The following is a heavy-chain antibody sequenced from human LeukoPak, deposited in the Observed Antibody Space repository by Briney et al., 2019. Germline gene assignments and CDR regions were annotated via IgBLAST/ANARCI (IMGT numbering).Heavy chain of an antibody. D-gene: IGHD2-15*01. V-gene: IGHV3-7*01. CDR1: GFTLSGYF. J-gene: IGHJ4*02. CDR2: IKGDGSEK. Sequence: GGSLRLSCAASGFTLSGYFMSWVRQAPGEGLEWVASIKGDGSEKYYVDSVKGRFTISRDNAKNSLYLQMNSLRAEDTAVYYCARDTSGYYDYWGQGALVTVSS. CDR3: ARDTSGYYDY.